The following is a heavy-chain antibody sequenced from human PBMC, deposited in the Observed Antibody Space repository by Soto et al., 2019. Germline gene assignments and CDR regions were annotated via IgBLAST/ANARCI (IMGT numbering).Heavy chain of an antibody. CDR1: GGSISSGGYY. Sequence: PSETLSLTCTVSGGSISSGGYYWSWICQHPGKGLEWIGYIYYSGSTYYNPSLKSRVTISVDTSKNQFSLKLSSVTAADTAVYYCARAVRYQDVVVPAAIFYFDYWGQGTLVTVSS. CDR3: ARAVRYQDVVVPAAIFYFDY. J-gene: IGHJ4*02. V-gene: IGHV4-31*03. D-gene: IGHD2-2*02. CDR2: IYYSGST.